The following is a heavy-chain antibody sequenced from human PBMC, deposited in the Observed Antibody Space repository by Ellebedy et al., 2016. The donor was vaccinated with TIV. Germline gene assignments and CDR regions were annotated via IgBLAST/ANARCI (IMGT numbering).Heavy chain of an antibody. D-gene: IGHD1-26*01. Sequence: GESLKISCAASGFSVSTTYMKWVRQAPGKGLEWVSVIYSANTTYYADSVKGRFTISRVNSKNILYLEMNSLRAEDTAVYYCARRVGGKAFDLWGQGTMVTVSP. CDR2: IYSANTT. J-gene: IGHJ3*01. CDR3: ARRVGGKAFDL. CDR1: GFSVSTTY. V-gene: IGHV3-53*01.